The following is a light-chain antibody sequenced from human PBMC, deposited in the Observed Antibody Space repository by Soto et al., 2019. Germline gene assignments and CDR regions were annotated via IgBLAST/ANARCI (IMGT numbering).Light chain of an antibody. CDR3: SSYAGSNNYWV. CDR2: EVS. J-gene: IGLJ3*02. V-gene: IGLV2-8*01. Sequence: QSVLTQPPSASGSPGQSVTISCTGTSSDVGGYNYVSWHQQHPGKAPKLMIYEVSKRPSGVPDRFSGSKSGNTASLTVSGLQAEDEADYYCSSYAGSNNYWVFGGGTKVTVL. CDR1: SSDVGGYNY.